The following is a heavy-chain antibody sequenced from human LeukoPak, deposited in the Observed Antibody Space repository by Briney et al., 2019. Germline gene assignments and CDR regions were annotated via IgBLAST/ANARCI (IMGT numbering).Heavy chain of an antibody. J-gene: IGHJ4*02. D-gene: IGHD3-22*01. CDR1: GYIFTNYY. Sequence: ASVKVSCKASGYIFTNYYMHWVRQAPGEGLEWMGIINPTGGSTSYAQKLQGRVTMTTDTSTSTAYMELRSLRSDDTAVYYCARGFPPRRFYDSSGYYSYYFDSWGQGTLVTVSS. CDR3: ARGFPPRRFYDSSGYYSYYFDS. V-gene: IGHV1-46*01. CDR2: INPTGGST.